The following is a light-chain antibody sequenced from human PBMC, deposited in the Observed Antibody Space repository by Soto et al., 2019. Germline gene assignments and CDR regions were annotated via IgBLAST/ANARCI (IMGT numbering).Light chain of an antibody. CDR3: QQYNNWPPYT. Sequence: EIVMTQSPATLSVSPGERATLSCRASQRVSSNLDWYQQKPGQAPRLLIYGASTRATGIPARFSGSGSGTEFTLTIRSLQSEDFAVYYCQQYNNWPPYTFGQGTKLEIK. CDR1: QRVSSN. J-gene: IGKJ2*01. V-gene: IGKV3-15*01. CDR2: GAS.